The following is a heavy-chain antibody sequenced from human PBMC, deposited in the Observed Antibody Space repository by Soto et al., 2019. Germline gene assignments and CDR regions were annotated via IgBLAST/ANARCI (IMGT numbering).Heavy chain of an antibody. Sequence: EVQLVESGGGLVKPGGSLRLSCAASGFTFSSYSMNWVRQAPGKGLGWVSSISSSSSYIYYADSVKGRFTISRDNAKNSLYLQMNSLRAEDTAVYYCARVVDGYYYYGMDVWGQGTTVTVSS. V-gene: IGHV3-21*01. CDR3: ARVVDGYYYYGMDV. J-gene: IGHJ6*02. CDR1: GFTFSSYS. CDR2: ISSSSSYI.